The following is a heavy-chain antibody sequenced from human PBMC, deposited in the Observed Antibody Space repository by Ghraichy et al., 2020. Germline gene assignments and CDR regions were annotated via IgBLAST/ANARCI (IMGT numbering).Heavy chain of an antibody. Sequence: SETLPLTCVISGDSVSSNSAAWSWIRQSPSRGLEWLGRTYYRSKWYNEYSLTVKSRISINPDTSKNQFSLQLNSVTPEDTAVYYCARGSWSVAWFWGQGTLVTVSS. CDR2: TYYRSKWYN. J-gene: IGHJ4*02. CDR3: ARGSWSVAWF. D-gene: IGHD3-3*01. CDR1: GDSVSSNSAA. V-gene: IGHV6-1*01.